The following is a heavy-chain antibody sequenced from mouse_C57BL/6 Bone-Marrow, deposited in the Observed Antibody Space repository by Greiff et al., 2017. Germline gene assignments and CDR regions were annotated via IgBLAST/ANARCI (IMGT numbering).Heavy chain of an antibody. CDR1: GYTFTDYY. CDR2: INPNNGGT. V-gene: IGHV1-26*01. Sequence: VQLQQSGPELVKPGASVKISCKASGYTFTDYYMNWVKQSHGKSLEWIGDINPNNGGTSYNQKFKGKATLTVDKSSSTAYMELRSLTSEDSAVYYCARYYYGSSYDFDVWGTGTTVTVSS. CDR3: ARYYYGSSYDFDV. J-gene: IGHJ1*03. D-gene: IGHD1-1*01.